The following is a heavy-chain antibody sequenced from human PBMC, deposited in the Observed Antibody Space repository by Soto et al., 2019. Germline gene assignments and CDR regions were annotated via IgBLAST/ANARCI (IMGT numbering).Heavy chain of an antibody. CDR1: GFTFTSSA. J-gene: IGHJ3*02. Sequence: SVKVSCKASGFTFTSSAMQWVRQARGQRLEWIGWIVVGSGNTNYAQKFQERVTISRDMSTSTAYMELSSLRSEDTAVYYCYCSRSLFLMQGDIWGQGTMVTVS. D-gene: IGHD2-2*01. V-gene: IGHV1-58*02. CDR2: IVVGSGNT. CDR3: YCSRSLFLMQGDI.